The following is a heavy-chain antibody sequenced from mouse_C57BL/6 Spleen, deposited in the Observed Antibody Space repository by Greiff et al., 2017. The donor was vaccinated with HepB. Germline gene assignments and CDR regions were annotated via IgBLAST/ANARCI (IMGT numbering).Heavy chain of an antibody. CDR3: ARENFLARFDY. Sequence: EVQLQQSGPELVKPGASVKISCKASGYTFTDYYMNWVKQSHGKSLEWIGDINPNNGGTSYNQKFKGKATLTVDKSSSTAYMELRSLTSEDSAVYYCARENFLARFDYWGQGTTLTVSS. J-gene: IGHJ2*01. CDR2: INPNNGGT. V-gene: IGHV1-26*01. CDR1: GYTFTDYY.